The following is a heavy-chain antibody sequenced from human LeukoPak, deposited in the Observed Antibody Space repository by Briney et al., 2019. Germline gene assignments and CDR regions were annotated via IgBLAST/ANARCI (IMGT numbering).Heavy chain of an antibody. CDR1: GFTFSSYV. CDR3: AKDQSCSGGSCYFDC. D-gene: IGHD2-15*01. Sequence: GGSLRLSCAASGFTFSSYVMSWVRQAPGKGLEWASAITAGGGRTYYADSVKGRFTISRDNYKHTLYLQMNSLRAEDTAVYYCAKDQSCSGGSCYFDCWRQGTLVTVSS. CDR2: ITAGGGRT. V-gene: IGHV3-23*01. J-gene: IGHJ4*02.